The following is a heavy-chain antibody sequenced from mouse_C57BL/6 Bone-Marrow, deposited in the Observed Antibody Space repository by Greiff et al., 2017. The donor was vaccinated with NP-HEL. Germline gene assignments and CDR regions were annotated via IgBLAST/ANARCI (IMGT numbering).Heavy chain of an antibody. CDR1: GFNIKDDY. CDR3: TSYGYDGWYFDV. D-gene: IGHD2-2*01. CDR2: FDPENGDT. V-gene: IGHV14-4*01. Sequence: EVQLQQSGAELVRPGASVKLSCTASGFNIKDDYMHWVKQRPEQGLEWIGWFDPENGDTEYASKFQGKATITADTSSNTAYLQLSSLTSEDTAVDYCTSYGYDGWYFDVWGTGTTVTVSA. J-gene: IGHJ1*03.